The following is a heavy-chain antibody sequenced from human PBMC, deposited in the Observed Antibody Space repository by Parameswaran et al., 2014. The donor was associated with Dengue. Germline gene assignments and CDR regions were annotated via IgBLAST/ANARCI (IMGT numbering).Heavy chain of an antibody. J-gene: IGHJ4*02. D-gene: IGHD6-6*01. Sequence: RWIRQPGKGLEWIGYIYYSGSTNYNPSLKSRVTISVDTSKNQFSLKLSSVTAADTAVYYCARHGLYSSSSEDYWGQGTLVTVSS. CDR3: ARHGLYSSSSEDY. CDR2: IYYSGST. V-gene: IGHV4-59*08.